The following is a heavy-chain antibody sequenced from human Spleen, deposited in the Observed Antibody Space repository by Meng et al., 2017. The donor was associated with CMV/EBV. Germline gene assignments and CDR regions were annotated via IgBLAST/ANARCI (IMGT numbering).Heavy chain of an antibody. CDR3: ARECLHSGGYYAFDY. J-gene: IGHJ4*02. V-gene: IGHV4-34*01. CDR1: GGSVRGYD. CDR2: INNSGST. Sequence: YGGSVRGYDVRWMRQSPGKGREWSGEINNSGSTNYSQDLRRRVTISLDTANKKVTLRLTSVTAADTAVYDCARECLHSGGYYAFDYWGQGALVTVSS. D-gene: IGHD3-22*01.